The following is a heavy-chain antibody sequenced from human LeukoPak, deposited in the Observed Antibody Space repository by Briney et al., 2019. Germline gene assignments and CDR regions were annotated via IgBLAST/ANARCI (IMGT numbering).Heavy chain of an antibody. Sequence: SETLSLTCTVSGGSISSFYWSWIRQPPGKGLEWIGYIYYSGSTNYNPSLKSRVTISVDTSKNQFSLKLSSVTAADTAIYYCARTPLRYFDWPCFDYWGQGTLVTVSS. V-gene: IGHV4-59*01. CDR2: IYYSGST. CDR3: ARTPLRYFDWPCFDY. J-gene: IGHJ4*02. D-gene: IGHD3-9*01. CDR1: GGSISSFY.